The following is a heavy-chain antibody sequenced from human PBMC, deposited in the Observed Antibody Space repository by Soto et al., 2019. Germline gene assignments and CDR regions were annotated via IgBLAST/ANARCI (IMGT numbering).Heavy chain of an antibody. V-gene: IGHV4-59*01. CDR2: IYYSGST. CDR3: ARDSRLLWFGEIRTDYGMDV. Sequence: SDTLSLTWTVSGGSISSYCWSWIRQPPGKGLEWIGYIYYSGSTNYNPSLKSRVTISVDTSKNQFSLKLSSVTAADTAVYYCARDSRLLWFGEIRTDYGMDVWGQGTTVT. CDR1: GGSISSYC. J-gene: IGHJ6*02. D-gene: IGHD3-10*01.